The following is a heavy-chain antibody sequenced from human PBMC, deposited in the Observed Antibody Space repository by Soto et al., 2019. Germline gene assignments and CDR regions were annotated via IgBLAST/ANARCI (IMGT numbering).Heavy chain of an antibody. Sequence: QVQLVQSGAEVKKPGASVKVSCKASGYTFANYGISWVRQAPGQGLEWMGWISAYNGNTKYAQKLQGRVTMTTDTSTSTAYMELRSLRSDDTAVYYCARGVGSGSYYNQYNWFDPWGQGTLVTVSS. J-gene: IGHJ5*02. CDR2: ISAYNGNT. V-gene: IGHV1-18*01. D-gene: IGHD3-10*01. CDR1: GYTFANYG. CDR3: ARGVGSGSYYNQYNWFDP.